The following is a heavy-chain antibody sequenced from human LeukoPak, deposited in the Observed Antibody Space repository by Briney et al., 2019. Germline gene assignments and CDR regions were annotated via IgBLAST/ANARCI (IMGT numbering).Heavy chain of an antibody. CDR3: ARGYIAMAGYDAFDI. CDR1: GYTFTSYY. D-gene: IGHD6-19*01. J-gene: IGHJ3*02. Sequence: ASVKVSCKASGYTFTSYYMHWVRQAPGQGLEWMGIIHPSAGSPSYAQKFQGRVTMTRDMSTSTVYMDLSSLRSEDTAMYYCARGYIAMAGYDAFDIWGQGTVVTVSS. V-gene: IGHV1-46*01. CDR2: IHPSAGSP.